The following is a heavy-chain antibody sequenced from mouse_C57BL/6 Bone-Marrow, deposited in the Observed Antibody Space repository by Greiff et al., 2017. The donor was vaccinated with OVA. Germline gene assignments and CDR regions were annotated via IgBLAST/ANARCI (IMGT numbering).Heavy chain of an antibody. J-gene: IGHJ1*03. Sequence: VKLMESGPGLVAPSQSLSITCTVSGFSLTSYAISWVRQPPGKGLEWLGVLWTGGGTNYNSALKSRLSISKDNSKSQVFLIMNSLQTADTASYYCARMGPLDYWRTWYFDVWGTGTTVTVSS. CDR3: ARMGPLDYWRTWYFDV. V-gene: IGHV2-9-1*01. CDR1: GFSLTSYA. D-gene: IGHD1-1*02. CDR2: LWTGGGT.